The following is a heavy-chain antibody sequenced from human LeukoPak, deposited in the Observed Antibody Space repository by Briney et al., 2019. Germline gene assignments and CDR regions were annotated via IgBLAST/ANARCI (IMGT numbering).Heavy chain of an antibody. J-gene: IGHJ5*02. CDR2: IYHSGST. CDR3: ARYYGSGSYYKYNGFDP. V-gene: IGHV4-39*07. CDR1: GGSISSGTYF. D-gene: IGHD3-10*01. Sequence: PSETLSLTCTVSGGSISSGTYFWGWIRQPPGKGLEWIGSIYHSGSTYYNPSLKSRVTISVDTSKNQFSLKLSSVTAADTAVYYCARYYGSGSYYKYNGFDPWGQGTLVTVSS.